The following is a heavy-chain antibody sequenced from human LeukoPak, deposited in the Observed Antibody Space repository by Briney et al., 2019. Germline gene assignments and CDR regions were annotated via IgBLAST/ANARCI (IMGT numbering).Heavy chain of an antibody. Sequence: GGSLRLSCAASGFTFSSYTMHWVRQAPGKGLEWVAAISGSGGGTYYADSVKGRFTISRDNSKNTVYLQMNTLRAEDTAVYYCAKDYPLDHWGQGALVTVSS. V-gene: IGHV3-23*01. CDR2: ISGSGGGT. CDR1: GFTFSSYT. CDR3: AKDYPLDH. J-gene: IGHJ4*02.